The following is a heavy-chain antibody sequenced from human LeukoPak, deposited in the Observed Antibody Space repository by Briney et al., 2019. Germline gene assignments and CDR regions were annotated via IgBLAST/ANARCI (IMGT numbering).Heavy chain of an antibody. V-gene: IGHV3-30*18. D-gene: IGHD5-24*01. CDR1: GFTFSDYS. J-gene: IGHJ4*02. CDR3: AKSGWLQSAVDY. Sequence: PGRSLRLSCAASGFTFSDYSMNWVRQAPGKGLEWVAVISYDGSNKYYADSVKGRFTISRDNSKNTLYLQMNSLRAEDTAVYYCAKSGWLQSAVDYWGQGTLVTVSS. CDR2: ISYDGSNK.